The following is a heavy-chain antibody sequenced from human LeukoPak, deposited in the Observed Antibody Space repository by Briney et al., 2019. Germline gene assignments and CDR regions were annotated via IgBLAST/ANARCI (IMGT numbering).Heavy chain of an antibody. CDR3: AKNPLRLGELSSRSDYYYYYMDV. CDR2: INPNSGGT. V-gene: IGHV1-2*02. D-gene: IGHD3-16*02. CDR1: GYTFTGYY. Sequence: GASVKVSCKASGYTFTGYYMHWVRQAPGQGLEWMGWINPNSGGTNYAQKFQGRVTMTRDTSISTAYMELSRLRSDDTAVYYCAKNPLRLGELSSRSDYYYYYMDVWGKGTTVTISS. J-gene: IGHJ6*03.